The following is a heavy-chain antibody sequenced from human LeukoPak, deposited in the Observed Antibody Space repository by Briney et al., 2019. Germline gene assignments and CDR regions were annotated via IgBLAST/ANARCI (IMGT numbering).Heavy chain of an antibody. V-gene: IGHV5-51*01. Sequence: GESLKISRQGSGYNFTTYWIGWVRQMPGKGLEWMGIIYPGDSDTRYSPSFQGQVTISADKSISTAYLQWNSLKASDTAMYYCARSLDGYCSSTTCYPNWFDPWGQGTLVTVSS. CDR3: ARSLDGYCSSTTCYPNWFDP. D-gene: IGHD2-2*01. CDR1: GYNFTTYW. J-gene: IGHJ5*02. CDR2: IYPGDSDT.